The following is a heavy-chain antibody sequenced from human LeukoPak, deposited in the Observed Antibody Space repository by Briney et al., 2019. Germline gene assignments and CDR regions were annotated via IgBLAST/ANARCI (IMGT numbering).Heavy chain of an antibody. CDR2: LGRSGEYK. D-gene: IGHD2-2*01. CDR1: GFRFTDYS. CDR3: VKDRPCETCMPMDA. J-gene: IGHJ6*02. Sequence: GGSLRLSCAASGFRFTDYSMSWVRQAPGKGLEWVAGLGRSGEYKYYADSVKGRFTISRDNSKDTVSLQMYSLRAEDSAIYFCVKDRPCETCMPMDAWGQGTTVTVSS. V-gene: IGHV3-23*01.